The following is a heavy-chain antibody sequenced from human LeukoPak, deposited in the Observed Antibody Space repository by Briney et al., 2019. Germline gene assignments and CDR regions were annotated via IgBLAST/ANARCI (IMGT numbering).Heavy chain of an antibody. V-gene: IGHV3-7*01. Sequence: GVSLRLSCAASGFTFSSNWMSWARQAPGKGLEWVANIKQDGSEKYYVDSVKGRFTISRDNAKNSLYLQMNSLRAEDTAVYYCARDGYCSSTSCSKNWFDPWGQGTLVTVSS. J-gene: IGHJ5*02. D-gene: IGHD2-2*03. CDR3: ARDGYCSSTSCSKNWFDP. CDR2: IKQDGSEK. CDR1: GFTFSSNW.